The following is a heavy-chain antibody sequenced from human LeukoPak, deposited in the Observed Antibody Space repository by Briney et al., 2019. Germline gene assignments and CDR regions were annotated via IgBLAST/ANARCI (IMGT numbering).Heavy chain of an antibody. CDR3: ASGTFDDYGDYDRGDYFDH. D-gene: IGHD4-17*01. J-gene: IGHJ4*02. CDR2: IYYSGLT. CDR1: GASISSSSSS. Sequence: PSETLSLTCTVSGASISSSSSSWGWVRQPPGKGPEWIGSIYYSGLTYDNPSLKSRVSISVDPSKNHFSLKVSSVTAADTAVYCCASGTFDDYGDYDRGDYFDHWGQGTLVTVSS. V-gene: IGHV4-39*02.